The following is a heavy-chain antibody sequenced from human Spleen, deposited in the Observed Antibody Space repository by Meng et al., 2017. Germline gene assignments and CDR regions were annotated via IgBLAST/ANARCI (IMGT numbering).Heavy chain of an antibody. CDR3: ARDRAEQQLDTTYYYYGMDV. CDR1: GFTFSTYA. J-gene: IGHJ6*02. D-gene: IGHD6-13*01. V-gene: IGHV3-21*01. CDR2: ISSSSSYI. Sequence: GESLKISCAASGFTFSTYAMNWVRQAPGKGLEWVSSISSSSSYIYYADSVKGRFTISRDNAKNSLYLQMNSLRAEDTAVYYCARDRAEQQLDTTYYYYGMDVWGQGTTVTVSS.